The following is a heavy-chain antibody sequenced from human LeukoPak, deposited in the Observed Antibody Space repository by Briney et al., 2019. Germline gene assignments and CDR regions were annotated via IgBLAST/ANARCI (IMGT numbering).Heavy chain of an antibody. V-gene: IGHV3-53*01. CDR3: ARDRNTGYGMDV. D-gene: IGHD2-8*02. Sequence: PPGGSLRLSCAASGFTVSSNYMSWVRQAPGKGLEWVSVIYSGGSTYYADSVKGRFTISRDNSKNTLYLQMNSLRAEDTAMYYCARDRNTGYGMDVWGQGTTVTVSS. CDR1: GFTVSSNY. CDR2: IYSGGST. J-gene: IGHJ6*02.